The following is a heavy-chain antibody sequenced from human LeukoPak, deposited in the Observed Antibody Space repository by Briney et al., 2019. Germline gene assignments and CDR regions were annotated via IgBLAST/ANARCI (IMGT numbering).Heavy chain of an antibody. J-gene: IGHJ3*02. V-gene: IGHV3-7*04. CDR2: IKPVGSEQ. CDR3: ARDNNAAFDI. Sequence: GGSLRLSCAASVFTFSSYWMSWVRQAPGKGLDWVANIKPVGSEQYYVDSVRGRFTVSRDNARNSLYLQMNSLNAEDTAVYYCARDNNAAFDIWGLGTMVTVSS. CDR1: VFTFSSYW. D-gene: IGHD2-2*01.